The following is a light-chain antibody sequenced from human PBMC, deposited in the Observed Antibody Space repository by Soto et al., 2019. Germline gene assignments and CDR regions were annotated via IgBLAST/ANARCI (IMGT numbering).Light chain of an antibody. J-gene: IGKJ4*01. Sequence: EIVLTQSPGTLSLSPGERATLSCRASQSVSSSFLAWYQQKPGQAPRLLIYGASSRATGIPDGFSGSGSGTDFTFTISRLEPEDVAVYYCQQYDSSPLTFGGGTKVEIK. CDR3: QQYDSSPLT. CDR2: GAS. CDR1: QSVSSSF. V-gene: IGKV3-20*01.